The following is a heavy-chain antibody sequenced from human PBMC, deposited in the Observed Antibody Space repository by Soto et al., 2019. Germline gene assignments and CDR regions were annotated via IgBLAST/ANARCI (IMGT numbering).Heavy chain of an antibody. CDR3: GGEPKGGAYDMDV. Sequence: QVQLVESGGGVVQPGTSLRLSCAASRLTFSAHDIHWVSQAPGKGLEWVALIWSDGSRGFYADSVKDRITISTDNFKKTVYLQMNRVGDEATAVYYCGGEPKGGAYDMDVWGQGTTVTVSS. J-gene: IGHJ6*03. V-gene: IGHV3-33*01. CDR2: IWSDGSRG. D-gene: IGHD3-16*01. CDR1: RLTFSAHD.